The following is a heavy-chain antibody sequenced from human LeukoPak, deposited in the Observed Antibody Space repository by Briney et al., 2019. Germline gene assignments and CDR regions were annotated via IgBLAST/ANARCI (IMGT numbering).Heavy chain of an antibody. J-gene: IGHJ6*03. CDR2: IKPNSGGT. D-gene: IGHD6-19*01. Sequence: ASLTVSYKPSRYTFTDYYMYWVRQAPGQAREWTRWIKPNSGGTNYVQEFQGSVTMTRDTSISTAYMELSRLRSDDTAVYYCARDQRAWSGWYSYYYYYMDVWGKGTTVTV. CDR3: ARDQRAWSGWYSYYYYYMDV. CDR1: RYTFTDYY. V-gene: IGHV1-2*02.